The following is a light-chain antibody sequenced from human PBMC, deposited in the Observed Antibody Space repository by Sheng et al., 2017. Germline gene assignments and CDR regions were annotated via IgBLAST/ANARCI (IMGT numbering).Light chain of an antibody. CDR2: KAS. J-gene: IGKJ1*01. CDR3: QQYNSYWT. V-gene: IGKV1-5*03. Sequence: DIQMTQSPSTLSASVGDRVTITCRASQIVGRWLAWYQQKPGKAPNLLIYKASNLQSGVPSRFSGSGSGTEFTLTISSLQPDDFATYFCQQYNSYWTFGQGTKVEIK. CDR1: QIVGRW.